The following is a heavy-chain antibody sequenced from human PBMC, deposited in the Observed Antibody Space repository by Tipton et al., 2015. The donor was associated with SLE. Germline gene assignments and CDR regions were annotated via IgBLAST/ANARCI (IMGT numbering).Heavy chain of an antibody. Sequence: TLSLTCTVSGASIRNKYWSWIRQPPGKGLEWIGYVYYSGYTNYNPSLKSRVTISVDTSNDQFSLNLTSVTAADTAVYYCARDVWGYWYFDLWGSGTPVTVSS. D-gene: IGHD3-16*01. CDR3: ARDVWGYWYFDL. CDR2: VYYSGYT. V-gene: IGHV4-59*01. CDR1: GASIRNKY. J-gene: IGHJ2*01.